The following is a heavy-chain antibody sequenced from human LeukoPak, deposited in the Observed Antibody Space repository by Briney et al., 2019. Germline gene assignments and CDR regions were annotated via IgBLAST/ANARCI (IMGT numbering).Heavy chain of an antibody. CDR1: SGSFSGYY. CDR2: INYSEST. V-gene: IGHV4-34*01. J-gene: IGHJ5*02. CDR3: ARGRTYYDSSGYYYVWFDP. D-gene: IGHD3-22*01. Sequence: PSETLSLTCAVYSGSFSGYYWNWIRQPPGKGREWIGEINYSESTNYNPSLKSRVTISVDTSKNQFSLKLTSVTAADTAVYYCARGRTYYDSSGYYYVWFDPWGQGTLVTVSS.